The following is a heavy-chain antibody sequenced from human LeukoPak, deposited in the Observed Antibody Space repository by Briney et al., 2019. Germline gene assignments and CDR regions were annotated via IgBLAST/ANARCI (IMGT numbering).Heavy chain of an antibody. D-gene: IGHD2-8*01. CDR2: IIPSFGIA. CDR1: GGTFTIYA. J-gene: IGHJ6*02. V-gene: IGHV1-69*04. CDR3: ARDSVLRDGYNYGMDV. Sequence: SVTVSCKASGGTFTIYAISWVRQAPGQGLEWMGRIIPSFGIANYSQKFQGRVTITADKSTSTAYMELSSLRSEDTAVYYCARDSVLRDGYNYGMDVWGQVTTVTVSS.